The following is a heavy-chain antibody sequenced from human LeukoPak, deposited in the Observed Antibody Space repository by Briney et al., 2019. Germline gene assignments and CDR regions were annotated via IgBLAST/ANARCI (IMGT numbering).Heavy chain of an antibody. V-gene: IGHV1-58*02. CDR2: IVVGSGNT. Sequence: SVKVSCKASGFTFTSSAMQWVRQARGQRLEWIGWIVVGSGNTNYAQKFQERVTITRDMSTSTAYMELSSLRSEDTAVYYCARDHARGKWFGGLRRGAFDIWGQGTMVTVSS. D-gene: IGHD3-10*01. CDR1: GFTFTSSA. J-gene: IGHJ3*02. CDR3: ARDHARGKWFGGLRRGAFDI.